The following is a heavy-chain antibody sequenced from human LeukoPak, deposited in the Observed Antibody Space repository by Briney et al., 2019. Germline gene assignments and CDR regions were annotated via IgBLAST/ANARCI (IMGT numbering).Heavy chain of an antibody. CDR3: ARSSQLDY. D-gene: IGHD2-2*01. CDR1: GFTFNTYD. J-gene: IGHJ4*02. V-gene: IGHV3-23*01. CDR2: ISDSGGST. Sequence: GGSLRLSCAASGFTFNTYDMTWVRQAPGKGLEWVSVISDSGGSTYYADSVKGRFTISRDNSKNTLYLQMNSLRAEDTAIYYCARSSQLDYWGQGTLVTVSS.